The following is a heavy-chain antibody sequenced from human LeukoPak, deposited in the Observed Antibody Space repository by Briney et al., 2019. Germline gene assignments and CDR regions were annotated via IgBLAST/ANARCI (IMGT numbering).Heavy chain of an antibody. CDR3: ARLNVVVLAASYYYYGMDV. D-gene: IGHD2-2*01. CDR1: GGSFSGYY. Sequence: PSETLSLTCAVYGGSFSGYYWSWIRQPPGKGLEWIGEINHSGSTNYNPSLKSRVTISVDTSKNQFSLKLSSVTAADTAVYYCARLNVVVLAASYYYYGMDVWGQGTTVTVSS. V-gene: IGHV4-34*01. CDR2: INHSGST. J-gene: IGHJ6*02.